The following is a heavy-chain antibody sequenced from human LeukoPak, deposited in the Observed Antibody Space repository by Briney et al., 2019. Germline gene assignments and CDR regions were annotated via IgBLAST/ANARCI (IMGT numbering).Heavy chain of an antibody. CDR1: GFTFSSYE. V-gene: IGHV3-48*03. D-gene: IGHD4-11*01. Sequence: PGGSLRLSCAASGFTFSSYEMNWVRQAPGKGLEWVSYISSSGSTIYYADSVKGRFTISRDNAKNSLYLQMNSLRAEDTAVYYCARDFNYGPFDYWGQGTLVTVSS. J-gene: IGHJ4*02. CDR2: ISSSGSTI. CDR3: ARDFNYGPFDY.